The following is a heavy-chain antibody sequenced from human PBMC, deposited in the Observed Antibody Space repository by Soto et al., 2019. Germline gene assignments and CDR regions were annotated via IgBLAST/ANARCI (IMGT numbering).Heavy chain of an antibody. J-gene: IGHJ4*02. D-gene: IGHD3-22*01. CDR3: ASAGDYYDSSGYLVY. CDR2: INPSGGST. CDR1: GYTFTSYA. Sequence: ASVKVSCKASGYTFTSYAMHWVRQAPGQGLEWMGIINPSGGSTSYAQKFQGRVTMTRDTSTSTLYMELSSLRSEDTAVYYCASAGDYYDSSGYLVYWGQGTLVTVSS. V-gene: IGHV1-46*03.